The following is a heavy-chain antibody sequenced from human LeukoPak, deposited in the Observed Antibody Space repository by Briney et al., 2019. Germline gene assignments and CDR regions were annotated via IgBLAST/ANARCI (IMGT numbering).Heavy chain of an antibody. V-gene: IGHV3-23*01. CDR1: EFSFITYD. CDR2: ISGDGVT. J-gene: IGHJ4*02. CDR3: AREVKGYSYALDY. D-gene: IGHD5-18*01. Sequence: GGSLRLSCAASEFSFITYDLSWVRQTLEKGLEWVSTISGDGVTFYADSVKGRLTISRDNAKNTLYLQMNSLRAEDTAVYYCAREVKGYSYALDYWGQGTLVTVSS.